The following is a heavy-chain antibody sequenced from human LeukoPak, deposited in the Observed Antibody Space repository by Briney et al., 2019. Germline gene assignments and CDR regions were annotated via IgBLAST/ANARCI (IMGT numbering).Heavy chain of an antibody. V-gene: IGHV3-74*03. Sequence: HSGGSLRLSCAASGFTFSSYGMHWVRQAPGKGLIWVSRINNDGSNAAYADSVKGRFTISRDNAKNTLYLQMNSLRAEDTAVYYCAMTTVGFDYWGQGALVTVSS. CDR3: AMTTVGFDY. CDR1: GFTFSSYG. D-gene: IGHD4-23*01. J-gene: IGHJ4*02. CDR2: INNDGSNA.